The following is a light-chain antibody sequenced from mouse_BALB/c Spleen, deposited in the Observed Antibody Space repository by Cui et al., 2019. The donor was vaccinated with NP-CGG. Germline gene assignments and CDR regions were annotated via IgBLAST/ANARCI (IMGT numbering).Light chain of an antibody. V-gene: IGLV1*01. CDR2: GTN. CDR3: ALWYSNHWV. J-gene: IGLJ1*01. Sequence: QAVVTQESAPTTSLGETVTLTCRSSIGAVTTSNYANWVQEKPDHLFTGLIGGTNNRAPGVPARFSGSLIGDKAALTITGAQTEDEAIYFCALWYSNHWVFGGGTKLTVL. CDR1: IGAVTTSNY.